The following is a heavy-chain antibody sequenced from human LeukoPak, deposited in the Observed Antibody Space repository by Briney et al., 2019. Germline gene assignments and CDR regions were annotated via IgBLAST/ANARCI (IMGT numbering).Heavy chain of an antibody. J-gene: IGHJ4*01. CDR3: ASNREIYGSGNYYNY. V-gene: IGHV3-11*01. Sequence: GGSLRLSCAASGFTFSDYYMSWIRQAPGKGLEWVSYISSSGSTIYYADSVKGRFTISRDNAKNSLSLQMNSLRAEDTAVYYCASNREIYGSGNYYNYWGQGTLVTVSS. CDR1: GFTFSDYY. D-gene: IGHD3-10*01. CDR2: ISSSGSTI.